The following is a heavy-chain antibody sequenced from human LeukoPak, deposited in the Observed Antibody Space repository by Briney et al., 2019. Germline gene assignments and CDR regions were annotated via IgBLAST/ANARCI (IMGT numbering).Heavy chain of an antibody. CDR3: AKDGYCSSTSCYWSY. CDR2: ISGSGGST. CDR1: GFTFSSYA. Sequence: SGGSLRLSCAASGFTFSSYAMSWVRQGPGKGLEWFSGISGSGGSTYYADSVKGRFTISRDNSKNTLYVQMNSLRAEDTAVYYCAKDGYCSSTSCYWSYWGQGTLVTVSS. J-gene: IGHJ4*02. V-gene: IGHV3-23*01. D-gene: IGHD2-2*03.